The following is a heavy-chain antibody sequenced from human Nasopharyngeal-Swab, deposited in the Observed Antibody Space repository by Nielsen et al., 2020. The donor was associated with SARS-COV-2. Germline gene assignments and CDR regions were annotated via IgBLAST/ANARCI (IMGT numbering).Heavy chain of an antibody. CDR2: INSDGSST. V-gene: IGHV3-74*01. J-gene: IGHJ5*02. CDR3: ARGHDILTGYLDWFDP. CDR1: GFTFSSYW. D-gene: IGHD3-9*01. Sequence: GGSLRLSCAASGFTFSSYWMHWVRQAPGKGLVWVSRINSDGSSTSYADSVKGRFTISRDNAKNSLYLQMNSLRAEDTAVYYCARGHDILTGYLDWFDPWGQGTLVTVSS.